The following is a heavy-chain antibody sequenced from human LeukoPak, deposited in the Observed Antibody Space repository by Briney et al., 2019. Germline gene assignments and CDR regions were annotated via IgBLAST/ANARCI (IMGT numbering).Heavy chain of an antibody. CDR3: ARGQQLVGNYYYYGMDV. CDR2: IIPIFGTV. J-gene: IGHJ6*02. V-gene: IGHV1-69*01. Sequence: PEASVKASWKPAGATFSSYAISWVRQPPGQGLEWMGGIIPIFGTVHYAQTLQGRVTITADESTNTAYMELTSLRWDDTALYYCARGQQLVGNYYYYGMDVWGQGTTVTVSS. D-gene: IGHD6-13*01. CDR1: GATFSSYA.